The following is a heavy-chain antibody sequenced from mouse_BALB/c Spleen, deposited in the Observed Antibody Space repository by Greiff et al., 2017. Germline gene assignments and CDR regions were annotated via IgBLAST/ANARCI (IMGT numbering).Heavy chain of an antibody. J-gene: IGHJ1*01. Sequence: VHLVESGPGLVQPSQSLSITCTVSGFSLTSYGVHWVRQSPGKGLEWLGVIWSGGSTDYNAAFISRLSISKDNSKSQVFFKMNSLQANDTAIYYCARDYGSSYVSYWYFDVWGAGTTVTVSS. D-gene: IGHD1-1*01. V-gene: IGHV2-2*02. CDR2: IWSGGST. CDR3: ARDYGSSYVSYWYFDV. CDR1: GFSLTSYG.